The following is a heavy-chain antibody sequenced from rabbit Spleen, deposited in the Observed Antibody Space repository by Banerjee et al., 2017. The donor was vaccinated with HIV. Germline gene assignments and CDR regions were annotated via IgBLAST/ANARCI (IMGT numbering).Heavy chain of an antibody. Sequence: QSLEESGGDLVKPGASLTLTCTASGFSFSSTYYMCWVRQPPGKGLEWIGCIYPGSSGTTYYASWAKGRFTISKTSSTTVTLQMTSLTAADTATYFCARDTGTSFSSYGIDLWGPGTLVTVS. V-gene: IGHV1S40*01. CDR3: ARDTGTSFSSYGIDL. CDR2: IYPGSSGTT. D-gene: IGHD8-1*01. J-gene: IGHJ6*01. CDR1: GFSFSSTYY.